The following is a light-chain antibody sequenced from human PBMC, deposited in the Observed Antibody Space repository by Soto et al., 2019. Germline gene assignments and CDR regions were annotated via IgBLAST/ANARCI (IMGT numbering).Light chain of an antibody. CDR2: EVS. CDR3: TSSAGSNHFV. Sequence: QSALTQPPSASGSPGQSVTISCTGTSSDVGDYNYVSWYQQHPGKAPKLMIYEVSKRPSGVPDRFSGSKSGNTASLTVSGLQAEDEADYYCTSSAGSNHFVFGTGTKVTVL. CDR1: SSDVGDYNY. V-gene: IGLV2-8*01. J-gene: IGLJ1*01.